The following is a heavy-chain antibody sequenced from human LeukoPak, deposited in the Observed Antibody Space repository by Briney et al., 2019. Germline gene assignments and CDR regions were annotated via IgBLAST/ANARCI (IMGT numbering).Heavy chain of an antibody. CDR2: INYSGTT. Sequence: PSETLSLTCTVSGGAITNDNFYWGWVRQPPGKGLEWVVSINYSGTTYYNPSLRSRLSISVDTSRTQFFLTLNSVTAADTAVYYCARLFDSRGRGILVTVSS. CDR3: ARLFDS. V-gene: IGHV4-39*01. J-gene: IGHJ4*02. CDR1: GGAITNDNFY.